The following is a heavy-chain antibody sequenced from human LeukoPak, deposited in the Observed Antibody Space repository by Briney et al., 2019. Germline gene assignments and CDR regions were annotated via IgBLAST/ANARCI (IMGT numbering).Heavy chain of an antibody. CDR1: GFTFSSYW. J-gene: IGHJ4*02. Sequence: GGSLRLSCAASGFTFSSYWMSWVRQAPGKGLEWVANIKQDGSEKYYVDSVKGRSTISRDNAKNSLYLQMNSLRAEDTAVYYCARDQSYDILTGYYYFDYWGQGTLVTVSS. CDR3: ARDQSYDILTGYYYFDY. D-gene: IGHD3-9*01. CDR2: IKQDGSEK. V-gene: IGHV3-7*01.